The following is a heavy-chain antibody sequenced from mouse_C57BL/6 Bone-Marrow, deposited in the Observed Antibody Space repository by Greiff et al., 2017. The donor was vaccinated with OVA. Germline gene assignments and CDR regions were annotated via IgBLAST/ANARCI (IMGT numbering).Heavy chain of an antibody. J-gene: IGHJ1*03. V-gene: IGHV3-6*01. Sequence: ESGPGLVKPSQSLSLTCSVTGYSITSGYYWNWTRQFPGNKLEWMGYISYDGSNNYNPSLKNRISITRDTSKNQFFLKLNSVTTEDTATYYCAITTVVAPYWYFDVWGTGTTVTVSS. CDR3: AITTVVAPYWYFDV. D-gene: IGHD1-1*01. CDR2: ISYDGSN. CDR1: GYSITSGYY.